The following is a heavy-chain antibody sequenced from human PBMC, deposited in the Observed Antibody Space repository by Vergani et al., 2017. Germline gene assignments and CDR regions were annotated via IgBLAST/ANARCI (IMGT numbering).Heavy chain of an antibody. CDR1: GFTFSSYA. Sequence: EVQLLESGGGLVQPGGSLRLSCAASGFTFSSYAMSWVRQAPGKGLEWVSAISGSGGSTYYADSVKGRFTISRDNSKNTLYLQMNSLRAEDTAVYYCAKDELAYCGGDCYFAAEYFQHWGQGTLVTVSS. J-gene: IGHJ1*01. CDR3: AKDELAYCGGDCYFAAEYFQH. CDR2: ISGSGGST. D-gene: IGHD2-21*01. V-gene: IGHV3-23*01.